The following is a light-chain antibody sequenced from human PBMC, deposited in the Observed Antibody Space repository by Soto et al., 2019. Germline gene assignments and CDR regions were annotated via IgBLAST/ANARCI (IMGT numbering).Light chain of an antibody. CDR1: NTDIGGYNY. J-gene: IGLJ1*01. V-gene: IGLV2-14*03. Sequence: QSVLTQPDSVSAALGEAITISCTGTNTDIGGYNYVSWYQQHPGKAPKLVIYDVTSRPSGIPNRFSGSKSGFTPSLTISGLQVEHAAHYFCSSYRASGTLEVFGTGTKVTVL. CDR3: SSYRASGTLEV. CDR2: DVT.